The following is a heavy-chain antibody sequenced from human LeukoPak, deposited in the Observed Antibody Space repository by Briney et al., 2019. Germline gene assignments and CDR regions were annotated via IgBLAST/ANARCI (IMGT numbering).Heavy chain of an antibody. CDR1: GYTFTSHG. J-gene: IGHJ6*02. CDR2: ISAYNGNT. D-gene: IGHD1-26*01. V-gene: IGHV1-18*01. CDR3: ARDGGSYLYYYYYYGMDV. Sequence: ASVKVSCKASGYTFTSHGISWVRQAPGQGLEWMGWISAYNGNTNYAQKLQGRVTMTTDTSTSTAYMELRSLRSDDTAVYYCARDGGSYLYYYYYYGMDVWGQGTTVTASS.